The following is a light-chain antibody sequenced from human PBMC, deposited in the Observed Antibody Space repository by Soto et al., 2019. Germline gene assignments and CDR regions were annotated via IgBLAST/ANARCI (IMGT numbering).Light chain of an antibody. J-gene: IGKJ2*01. CDR3: QQYNDYSPYT. CDR2: DAS. V-gene: IGKV1-5*01. CDR1: QSISNW. Sequence: DIQMTQSPSTLSASVGDRVTITCRASQSISNWLAWYQQKPGRAPKLLIYDASSLESGGPSRFRGSGSGTEFTLTISSLQPDDFATYYCQQYNDYSPYTFGQGTKLEIK.